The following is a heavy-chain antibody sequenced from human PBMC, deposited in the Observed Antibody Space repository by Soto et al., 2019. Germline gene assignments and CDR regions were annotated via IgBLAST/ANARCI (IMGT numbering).Heavy chain of an antibody. Sequence: ASVKVSCKASGYTFTGYYMHWVRQAPGQGLEWMGWINPNSGGTNYAQKFQGRVTMTRDTSISTAYMELSRLRSDDTAVYYCAREIEGPPPKTHRFLDYWGQGTLVTVSS. J-gene: IGHJ4*02. V-gene: IGHV1-2*02. D-gene: IGHD3-10*01. CDR3: AREIEGPPPKTHRFLDY. CDR1: GYTFTGYY. CDR2: INPNSGGT.